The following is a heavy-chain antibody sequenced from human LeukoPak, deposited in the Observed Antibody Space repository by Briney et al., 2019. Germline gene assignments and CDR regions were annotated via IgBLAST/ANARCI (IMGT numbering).Heavy chain of an antibody. V-gene: IGHV3-64*01. CDR1: GFMFSTYA. D-gene: IGHD6-13*01. J-gene: IGHJ4*02. Sequence: GGSLRLSCEVSGFMFSTYAMHWVRQAPGKGPEFVSGINTYGGSTHYAKSVKGRFTISRDNSMNTLYLQMGSLRAEDTAVYYCARHGIAAAGRKVPYYFDYWGQGTLVTVSS. CDR3: ARHGIAAAGRKVPYYFDY. CDR2: INTYGGST.